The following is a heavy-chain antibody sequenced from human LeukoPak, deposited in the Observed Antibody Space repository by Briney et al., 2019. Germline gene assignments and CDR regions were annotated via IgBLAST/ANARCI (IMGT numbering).Heavy chain of an antibody. CDR3: ARMGIAAAGPL. CDR2: IIPILGIA. CDR1: GYTFTSYG. Sequence: SVKVSCKASGYTFTSYGISWVRQAPGQGLEWMGRIIPILGIANYAQKFQGRVTITADKSTSTAYMELSSLRSEDTAVYYCARMGIAAAGPLWGQGTLVTVSS. D-gene: IGHD6-13*01. V-gene: IGHV1-69*04. J-gene: IGHJ4*02.